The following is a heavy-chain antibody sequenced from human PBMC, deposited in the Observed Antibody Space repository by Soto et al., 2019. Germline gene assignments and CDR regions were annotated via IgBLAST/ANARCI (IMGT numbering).Heavy chain of an antibody. J-gene: IGHJ4*02. Sequence: PSETLSLTCDVSGGSISSRNWWSWVRQPPGKGLEWIGEIYRSGSTTYNPSLKSRVTMSVDKSKNQISLNLTSVTAADTAVYYCARGRPMGYSSGPNFEYWGQGTRVTVSS. D-gene: IGHD5-18*01. CDR3: ARGRPMGYSSGPNFEY. V-gene: IGHV4-4*02. CDR2: IYRSGST. CDR1: GGSISSRNW.